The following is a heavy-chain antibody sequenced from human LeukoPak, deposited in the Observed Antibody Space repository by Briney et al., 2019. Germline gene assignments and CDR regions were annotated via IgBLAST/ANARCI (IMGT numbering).Heavy chain of an antibody. CDR2: IYYSGYT. Sequence: PSETLSLTCTVSGGSISSSTYYWGWIRQLPGKGLEWIGSIYYSGYTYHNPSPESRVTMSVDTSKNQFSLKLTSVTAADTAVYYCATSGPGYYYGMDVWGQGTTVTVSS. D-gene: IGHD2-15*01. V-gene: IGHV4-39*01. CDR3: ATSGPGYYYGMDV. J-gene: IGHJ6*02. CDR1: GGSISSSTYY.